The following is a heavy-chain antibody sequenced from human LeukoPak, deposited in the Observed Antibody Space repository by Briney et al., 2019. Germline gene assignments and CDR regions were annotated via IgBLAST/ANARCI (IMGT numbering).Heavy chain of an antibody. CDR2: IHPGDSDT. D-gene: IGHD3-3*01. CDR3: ARQNDFRLDY. J-gene: IGHJ4*02. V-gene: IGHV5-51*01. Sequence: GESLKISCKGSGYTFSSYWIGWVRPMPGKGLEWMGIIHPGDSDTRYSPSLQGQVTISLDTSIGTAYLQWSSLKASDTAIYYCARQNDFRLDYWGQGTLVTVSS. CDR1: GYTFSSYW.